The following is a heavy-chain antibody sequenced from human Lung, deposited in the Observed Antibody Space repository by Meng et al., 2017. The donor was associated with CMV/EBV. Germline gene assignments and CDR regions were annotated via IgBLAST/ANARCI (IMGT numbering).Heavy chain of an antibody. CDR2: SYYTGA. V-gene: IGHV4-31*03. CDR1: GGPIKNPNYY. Sequence: SETLSLXCTVSGGPIKNPNYYWSWNRHQPGKGLEWLGYSYYTGAYYNPSLASRIFISLDSSHNRYSLTLRDVTAADTALYFCARMRGSGSEDSWGPGNLVXVSS. D-gene: IGHD3-10*01. J-gene: IGHJ5*02. CDR3: ARMRGSGSEDS.